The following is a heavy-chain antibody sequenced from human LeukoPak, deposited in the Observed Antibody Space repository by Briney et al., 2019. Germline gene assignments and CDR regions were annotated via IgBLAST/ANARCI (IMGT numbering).Heavy chain of an antibody. V-gene: IGHV1-69*05. J-gene: IGHJ4*02. Sequence: SVKVSCKASGGTFSSYAISWVRQAPGQGLEWMGGIIPIFGTANYAQKFQGRVTITTDESTSTAYMELSSLRSEDTAVYYCARGGRGSYQRGYYDYWGQGTLVTVSS. CDR2: IIPIFGTA. D-gene: IGHD1-26*01. CDR3: ARGGRGSYQRGYYDY. CDR1: GGTFSSYA.